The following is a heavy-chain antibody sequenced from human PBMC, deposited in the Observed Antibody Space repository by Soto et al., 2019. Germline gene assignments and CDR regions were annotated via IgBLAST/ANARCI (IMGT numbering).Heavy chain of an antibody. J-gene: IGHJ6*02. D-gene: IGHD2-15*01. Sequence: QVQLVESGGGVVQPGRSLRLSCAASGFTFSNYAMYWVRQAPGKGLERVAVISYDGNNKYYADSVKGRFTISRDNSKNALYLQMNSLRAEDTAVYYCARAGCDGGTCYTLVGLRYGMDVWGQGTTVVVSS. V-gene: IGHV3-30-3*01. CDR1: GFTFSNYA. CDR3: ARAGCDGGTCYTLVGLRYGMDV. CDR2: ISYDGNNK.